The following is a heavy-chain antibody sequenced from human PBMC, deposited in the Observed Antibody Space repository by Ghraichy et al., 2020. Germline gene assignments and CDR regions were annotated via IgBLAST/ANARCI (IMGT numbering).Heavy chain of an antibody. V-gene: IGHV3-21*01. CDR2: ISSSSSYI. CDR1: GFTFSSYS. Sequence: GGSLRLSCAASGFTFSSYSMNWVRQAPGKGLEWVSSISSSSSYIYYADSVKGRFTISRDNAKNSLYLQMNSLRAEDTAVYYCARDRQQLVGTLDYWGQGTLVTVSS. J-gene: IGHJ4*02. CDR3: ARDRQQLVGTLDY. D-gene: IGHD6-13*01.